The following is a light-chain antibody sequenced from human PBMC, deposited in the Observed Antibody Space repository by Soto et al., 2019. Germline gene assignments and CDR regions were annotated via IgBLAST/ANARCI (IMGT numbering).Light chain of an antibody. CDR3: QQYNNWPPWT. Sequence: ILMTQSPATLSVSPGERATLSCRASQSVSNNLAWYQQKPGQAPRLLIYDASTRATGIPARFSGSGSGTEFTLPITRLQSEDFAVYYWQQYNNWPPWTFGQGTKVEIK. CDR1: QSVSNN. CDR2: DAS. J-gene: IGKJ1*01. V-gene: IGKV3-15*01.